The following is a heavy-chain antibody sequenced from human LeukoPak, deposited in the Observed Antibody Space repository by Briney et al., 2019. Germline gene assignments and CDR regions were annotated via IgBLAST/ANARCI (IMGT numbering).Heavy chain of an antibody. CDR1: GGTFSSYA. Sequence: VASVKVSCKASGGTFSSYAISWVRQAPGQGLEWMGGIIPFFGIANYAKKFQGRVTITADESTSTAYMELSSLRCDDTAVYYCARSSVNSSGWTDYFDYWGQGTLVTVSS. V-gene: IGHV1-69*13. CDR2: IIPFFGIA. D-gene: IGHD6-19*01. J-gene: IGHJ4*02. CDR3: ARSSVNSSGWTDYFDY.